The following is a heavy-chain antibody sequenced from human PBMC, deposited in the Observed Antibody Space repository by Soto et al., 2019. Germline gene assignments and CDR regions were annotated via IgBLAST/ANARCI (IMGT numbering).Heavy chain of an antibody. CDR2: ISAFNGNT. CDR3: ARDRGVAPPVAGNTHYYYYMDV. J-gene: IGHJ6*03. D-gene: IGHD6-19*01. V-gene: IGHV1-18*01. Sequence: QDQLVQSGAEVKKPGASVTVSCKASGYSFTNYGVTWVRQAPGQGLEGMGWISAFNGNTHYAQNLQGRVTVTTDASTSTAYMELRSLRSDDTAVYYCARDRGVAPPVAGNTHYYYYMDVWGKGTTVTVSS. CDR1: GYSFTNYG.